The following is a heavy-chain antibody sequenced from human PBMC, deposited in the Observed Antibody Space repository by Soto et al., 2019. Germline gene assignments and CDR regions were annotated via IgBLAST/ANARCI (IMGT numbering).Heavy chain of an antibody. Sequence: PGGSLRLSCAASGFTFSSYSMNWVRQAPGKGLEWVSSISSSSSYIYYADSVKGRFTISRDNAKNSLYLQMNSLRAEDTAVYYCSAGYYDSSGSVLGYYGMDVWGQGNTVTVSS. CDR1: GFTFSSYS. V-gene: IGHV3-21*01. CDR2: ISSSSSYI. CDR3: SAGYYDSSGSVLGYYGMDV. D-gene: IGHD3-22*01. J-gene: IGHJ6*02.